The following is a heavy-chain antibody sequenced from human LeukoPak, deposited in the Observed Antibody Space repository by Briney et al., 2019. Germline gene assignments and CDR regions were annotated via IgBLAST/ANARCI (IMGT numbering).Heavy chain of an antibody. CDR1: GFTFSSYS. V-gene: IGHV3-21*01. CDR3: ARGQYYYDSSGYYP. CDR2: ISSSSSYI. Sequence: GGSLRLSCAASGFTFSSYSMNWVRQAPGKGLEWVSSISSSSSYIYYADSVKGRFTISRDNAKNSLYLQMNSLRAEDTVVYYCARGQYYYDSSGYYPWGQGTLVTVSS. D-gene: IGHD3-22*01. J-gene: IGHJ5*02.